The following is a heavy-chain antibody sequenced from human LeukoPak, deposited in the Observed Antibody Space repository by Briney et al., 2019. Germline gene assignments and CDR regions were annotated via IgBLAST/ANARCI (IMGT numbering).Heavy chain of an antibody. J-gene: IGHJ4*02. CDR3: ARAIAVAGTFYFDY. Sequence: GASVKVSCKASGYTFTSYGISWVRQAPGQGLEWMGWISAYNGNTNYAQKLQGRVTMTTDTSTSTAYMELRSPRSDDTAVYYCARAIAVAGTFYFDYWGQGTLVTVSS. V-gene: IGHV1-18*04. CDR2: ISAYNGNT. D-gene: IGHD6-19*01. CDR1: GYTFTSYG.